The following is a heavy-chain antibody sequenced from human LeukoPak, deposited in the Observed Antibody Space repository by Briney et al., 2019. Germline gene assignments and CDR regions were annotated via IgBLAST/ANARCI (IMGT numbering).Heavy chain of an antibody. CDR1: GYTFTTYS. V-gene: IGHV1-18*01. CDR3: ARSNVDVSMTQIDY. Sequence: ASGKVSCTASGYTFTTYSITWVRQAPGQGLEWMGWISPYNGNTNYAQKLQDRVTMTTATATSTDYMELRSLISDDTAVYYCARSNVDVSMTQIDYWGQGTLVTVSS. J-gene: IGHJ4*02. D-gene: IGHD2/OR15-2a*01. CDR2: ISPYNGNT.